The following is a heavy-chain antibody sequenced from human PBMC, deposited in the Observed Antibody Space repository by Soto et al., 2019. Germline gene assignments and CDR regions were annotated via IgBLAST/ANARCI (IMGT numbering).Heavy chain of an antibody. CDR2: TSYDGNNK. CDR3: ARWGTTGEFDL. D-gene: IGHD3-16*01. CDR1: GFRFKSFV. V-gene: IGHV3-30*19. J-gene: IGHJ4*02. Sequence: QVQLVESGGGVVQPGASLRLSCAASGFRFKSFVMHWVRQAPGKGLEWVAFTSYDGNNKDYGDSVKGRFTVSRDNSQNTLYLQLDFLRLEETALYFWARWGTTGEFDLRCQGTLVSVSS.